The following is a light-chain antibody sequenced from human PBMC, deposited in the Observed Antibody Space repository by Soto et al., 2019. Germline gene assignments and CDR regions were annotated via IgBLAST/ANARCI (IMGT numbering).Light chain of an antibody. CDR1: QSISSW. CDR3: QQYNNYWT. V-gene: IGKV1-5*01. CDR2: DAS. J-gene: IGKJ1*01. Sequence: DIQMTQSPSSLSASVVDGVTITCRASQSISSWLAWYQQKPGKAPKLLIYDASSLESGVPSRFSGSGSATEFTLTISSLQPDDFATYYCQQYNNYWTFGQGTKVDIK.